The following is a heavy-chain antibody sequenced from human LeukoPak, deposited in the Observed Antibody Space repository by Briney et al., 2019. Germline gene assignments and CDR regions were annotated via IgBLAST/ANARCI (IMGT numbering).Heavy chain of an antibody. Sequence: GGSLRLSCAASGFTFSSYAMSWVRQAPGKGLEWVSAISSNGGSTYYANSVKGRFTISRDNSKNTLYLQMNSLRAEDTAVYYCAKIRVIFNWNYAYYFDYWGQGSLVTVSS. D-gene: IGHD1-7*01. J-gene: IGHJ4*02. CDR1: GFTFSSYA. V-gene: IGHV3-23*01. CDR2: ISSNGGST. CDR3: AKIRVIFNWNYAYYFDY.